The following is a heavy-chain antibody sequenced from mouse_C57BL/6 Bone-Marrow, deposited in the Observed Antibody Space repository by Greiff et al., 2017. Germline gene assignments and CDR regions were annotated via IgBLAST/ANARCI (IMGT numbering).Heavy chain of an antibody. D-gene: IGHD2-2*01. CDR2: IDPSDSYT. CDR3: ARWGGYPWYFDV. CDR1: GYTFTSYW. Sequence: VQLQQPGAELVRPGTSVKLSCKASGYTFTSYWMHWVKQRPGQGLEWIGVIDPSDSYTNYNQKFKGKATLPVDTSSSTAYMQLSSLTSEDSAVYYCARWGGYPWYFDVWGTGTTVTVSS. J-gene: IGHJ1*03. V-gene: IGHV1-59*01.